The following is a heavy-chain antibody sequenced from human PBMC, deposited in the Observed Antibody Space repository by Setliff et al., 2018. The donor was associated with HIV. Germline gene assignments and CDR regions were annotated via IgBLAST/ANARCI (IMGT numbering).Heavy chain of an antibody. CDR3: ARDPGDYDYVWGTKRGWFDP. J-gene: IGHJ5*02. Sequence: TLSLTCTVSGSSISSGDYWGWIRQPPGKGLEWIGSIYHSGSTYYNPSLKSRVTIAVDTSKNQFSLKLSSVTAADAAVYYCARDPGDYDYVWGTKRGWFDPWGQGTLVTVSS. CDR1: GSSISSGDY. V-gene: IGHV4-38-2*02. D-gene: IGHD3-16*01. CDR2: IYHSGST.